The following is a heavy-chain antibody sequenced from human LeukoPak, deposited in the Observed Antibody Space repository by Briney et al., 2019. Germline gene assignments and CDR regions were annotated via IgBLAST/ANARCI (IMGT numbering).Heavy chain of an antibody. Sequence: GASVKVSCKASGGTFSSYAISWVRQAPGQGLEWMGGIIPIFGTANYAQKFQGRVTITADKSTSTAYMELSGLRSEDTAVYYCARGNIVLMVYATEGPWGQGTLVTVSS. CDR1: GGTFSSYA. CDR2: IIPIFGTA. D-gene: IGHD2-8*01. CDR3: ARGNIVLMVYATEGP. V-gene: IGHV1-69*06. J-gene: IGHJ5*02.